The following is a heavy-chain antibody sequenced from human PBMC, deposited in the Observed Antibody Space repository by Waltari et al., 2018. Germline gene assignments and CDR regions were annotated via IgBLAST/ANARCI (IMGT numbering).Heavy chain of an antibody. CDR2: LSGVGGAT. Sequence: EVQLLESGGDLVQPGGSLRLSCAAYGFPFSDYAMSWVSQAPGKGLEWVSALSGVGGATYYADSVKGRFTISRDNSKNTLYLQMSGLRAEDIAIYYCARHTMLQQTFRLSDFDSWGQGTLVTVSS. CDR3: ARHTMLQQTFRLSDFDS. D-gene: IGHD1-1*01. J-gene: IGHJ4*02. CDR1: GFPFSDYA. V-gene: IGHV3-23*01.